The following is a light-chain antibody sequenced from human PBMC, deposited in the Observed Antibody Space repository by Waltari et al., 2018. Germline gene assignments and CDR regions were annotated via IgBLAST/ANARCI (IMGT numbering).Light chain of an antibody. V-gene: IGKV1-5*03. Sequence: DIQMTQSPSSLSASVGDRVTITCRASQRINNLLAWYQQKPGNAPKALIYKASNLESGVPSRFSGSGSGTEFTLTISSLQPDDFAAYYCQHYHSYPVSFGQGTKLEIK. J-gene: IGKJ2*03. CDR2: KAS. CDR3: QHYHSYPVS. CDR1: QRINNL.